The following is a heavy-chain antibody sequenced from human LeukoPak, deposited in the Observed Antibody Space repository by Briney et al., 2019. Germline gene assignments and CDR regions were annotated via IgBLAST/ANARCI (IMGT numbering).Heavy chain of an antibody. J-gene: IGHJ6*03. Sequence: SVKLSCKASGYTFTSYDINWVRQATGQGLEWVGWMNPNSGNTGYAQKFQGRVTMTRNTSISTAYMELSSLRSEDTAVYYCARGVTPMMAPRYYMDVWGKGTTVTISS. V-gene: IGHV1-8*01. CDR2: MNPNSGNT. D-gene: IGHD3-22*01. CDR1: GYTFTSYD. CDR3: ARGVTPMMAPRYYMDV.